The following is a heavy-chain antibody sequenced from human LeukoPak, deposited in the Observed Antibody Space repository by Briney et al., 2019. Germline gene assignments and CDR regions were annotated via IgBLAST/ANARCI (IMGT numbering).Heavy chain of an antibody. D-gene: IGHD4-17*01. CDR3: ARHVLRRGPWFFEY. V-gene: IGHV4-39*01. CDR2: IYYSGST. CDR1: GGSISSSSYY. J-gene: IGHJ4*02. Sequence: PSETLSLTYTVSGGSISSSSYYWGWIRQPPGKGLEWIGSIYYSGSTYNPSLKSRVTISVDTSKKQFSLNLSSVTAADTAVYYCARHVLRRGPWFFEYWGQGTPVTVSS.